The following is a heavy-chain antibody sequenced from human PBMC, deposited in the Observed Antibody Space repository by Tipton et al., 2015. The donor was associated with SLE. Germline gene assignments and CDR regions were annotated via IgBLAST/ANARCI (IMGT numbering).Heavy chain of an antibody. D-gene: IGHD6-19*01. Sequence: SLRLSCAASGFTFSSFGMHWARQAPGKGLEWLSVISYDGSDKYYADSVKGRFTISRDNSRNTLYLQINSLRAEDTATYYCARERFFTIGMTVAGHAFDFWGQGTLVTVSS. J-gene: IGHJ4*02. CDR3: ARERFFTIGMTVAGHAFDF. V-gene: IGHV3-30*19. CDR2: ISYDGSDK. CDR1: GFTFSSFG.